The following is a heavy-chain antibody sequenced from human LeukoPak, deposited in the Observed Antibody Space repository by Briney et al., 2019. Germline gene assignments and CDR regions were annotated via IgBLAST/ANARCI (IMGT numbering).Heavy chain of an antibody. CDR2: IYTSGST. J-gene: IGHJ6*02. CDR1: GGSISSGSYY. V-gene: IGHV4-61*02. Sequence: PSQTLSLTCTVSGGSISSGSYYWSWIRQPAGKGLEWIGRIYTSGSTNYNPSLKSRVTISVDTSKNQFSLKLSSVTAADTAVYYCARGYKRYSYYYYGMDVWGQGTTVTVSS. CDR3: ARGYKRYSYYYYGMDV. D-gene: IGHD2-21*01.